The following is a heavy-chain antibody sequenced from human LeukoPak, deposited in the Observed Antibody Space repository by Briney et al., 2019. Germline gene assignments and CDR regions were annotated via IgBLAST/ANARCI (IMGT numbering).Heavy chain of an antibody. CDR2: ISGSGGST. V-gene: IGHV3-23*01. J-gene: IGHJ4*02. CDR1: GFTFSSYA. D-gene: IGHD5-12*01. CDR3: TRDRWLRTSVFDY. Sequence: GGSLRLSCAASGFTFSSYAMSWVRQAPGKGLEWVSAISGSGGSTYYADSVKGRFTISRDNSKNTLYLQMNSLRAEDTAVYYCTRDRWLRTSVFDYWGQGTLVTVSS.